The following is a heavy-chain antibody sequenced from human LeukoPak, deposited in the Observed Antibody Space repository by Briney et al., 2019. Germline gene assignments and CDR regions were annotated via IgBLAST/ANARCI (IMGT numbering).Heavy chain of an antibody. J-gene: IGHJ6*02. CDR2: ISGSNSYI. CDR3: ARYGMDV. Sequence: GGSLRLSCVASGFTFSNYSMNWVRQAPGKGLEWVSSISGSNSYIYYADSVRGRFTISRDNAKNSLYLQMNSLRAEDTAVYYCARYGMDVWGQGTTVTVSS. CDR1: GFTFSNYS. V-gene: IGHV3-21*01.